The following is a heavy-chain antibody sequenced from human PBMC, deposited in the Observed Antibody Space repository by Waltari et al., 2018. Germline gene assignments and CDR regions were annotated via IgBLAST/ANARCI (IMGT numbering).Heavy chain of an antibody. Sequence: VQRVQSGAEVKKPGSSVTVSCKAAGGPFRRYDLIRARQDPGTGLEWMGGIIPIFGTANYAQKFQVRVTITADESTSTAYMERSSLRSEDTAVYYCARGPRGLKRWRQPTYFDYWGQGTLVTVSS. CDR3: ARGPRGLKRWRQPTYFDY. V-gene: IGHV1-69*01. D-gene: IGHD6-25*01. CDR1: GGPFRRYD. CDR2: IIPIFGTA. J-gene: IGHJ4*02.